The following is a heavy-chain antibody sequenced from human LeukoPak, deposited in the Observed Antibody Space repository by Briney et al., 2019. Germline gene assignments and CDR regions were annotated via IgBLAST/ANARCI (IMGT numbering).Heavy chain of an antibody. CDR3: ARASYDNSGYYSGAGAGADY. Sequence: GGSLRLSCAASGFTFSSYSMNWVRQAPGKGLEWISYISFSSTTIYYAGSVQGRFTISRDNAKNSLYLQMNSLRAEDTAVYYCARASYDNSGYYSGAGAGADYWGQGTLVTVSS. CDR2: ISFSSTTI. D-gene: IGHD3-22*01. CDR1: GFTFSSYS. V-gene: IGHV3-48*01. J-gene: IGHJ4*02.